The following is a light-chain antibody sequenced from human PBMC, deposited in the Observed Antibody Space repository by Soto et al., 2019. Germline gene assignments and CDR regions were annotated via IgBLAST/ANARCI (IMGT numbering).Light chain of an antibody. CDR1: QSVSNN. CDR3: QQYNNWTPLT. V-gene: IGKV3-15*01. CDR2: AAS. Sequence: EIVMSQSPATLSVSPGERATLSCRASQSVSNNLAWYQQKPGQAPRLLIYAASTRATGIPARFSGSGSATEFTLAISSLQSEDFAVYYCQQYNNWTPLTCGGGTKVEIK. J-gene: IGKJ4*01.